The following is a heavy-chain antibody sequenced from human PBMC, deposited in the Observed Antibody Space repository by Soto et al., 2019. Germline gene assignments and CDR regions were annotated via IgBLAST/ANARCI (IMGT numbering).Heavy chain of an antibody. CDR2: ISYTGST. CDR1: GDSISSYY. V-gene: IGHV4-59*13. CDR3: ASVGELPVWVDP. D-gene: IGHD3-10*01. Sequence: QVQLQESGPGLVKPSETLSLTCTVSGDSISSYYWSWIRQPPGKGLEWVGYISYTGSTIYNPSLESRATIPLDTYKNQVSLSLNSVTVADKAVYYCASVGELPVWVDPWGRGTLVTVSS. J-gene: IGHJ5*02.